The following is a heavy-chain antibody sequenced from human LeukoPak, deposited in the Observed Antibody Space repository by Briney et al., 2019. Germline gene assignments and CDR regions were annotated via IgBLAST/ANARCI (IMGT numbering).Heavy chain of an antibody. V-gene: IGHV4-30-4*01. CDR2: IYYNGIT. J-gene: IGHJ5*02. CDR3: ARGDYNDGAGYLDH. D-gene: IGHD3-22*01. CDR1: GGSIFSGDYY. Sequence: SQTLSLTCTVSGGSIFSGDYYWNWIRQPPGKGLEWIGYIYYNGITYYNPSLESRVTISVDMSKNQFSLKLSSVTAADTAVYYCARGDYNDGAGYLDHWGQGTLVPVSS.